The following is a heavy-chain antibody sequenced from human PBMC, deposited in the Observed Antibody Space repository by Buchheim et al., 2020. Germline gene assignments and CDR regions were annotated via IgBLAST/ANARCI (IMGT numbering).Heavy chain of an antibody. CDR2: INPSGGST. Sequence: QVQLVQSGAEVKKPGASVKVSCKASGYTFTSYYMHWVRQAPGQGLEWMGIINPSGGSTSYAQKFQGRVTMTRDTSTSTVYMELSSLRSEDTAVYYCARGGRITFGGVIDPYYYYYYGMDVWGQGTT. V-gene: IGHV1-46*01. D-gene: IGHD3-16*02. CDR3: ARGGRITFGGVIDPYYYYYYGMDV. CDR1: GYTFTSYY. J-gene: IGHJ6*02.